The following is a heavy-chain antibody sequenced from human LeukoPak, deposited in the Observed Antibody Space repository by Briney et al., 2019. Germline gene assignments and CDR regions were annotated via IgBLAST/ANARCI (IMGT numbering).Heavy chain of an antibody. J-gene: IGHJ4*02. D-gene: IGHD6-19*01. Sequence: ASVKVSCKASGYTFSGYYIHWVRQAPGQGLEWMGWINPNSGGTDYAQKFQGRVTVTRDTSISTAYMDLSRLRSDDTAVYYCARDARADYDSSGWIDYWGQGTLVTVSS. V-gene: IGHV1-2*02. CDR1: GYTFSGYY. CDR2: INPNSGGT. CDR3: ARDARADYDSSGWIDY.